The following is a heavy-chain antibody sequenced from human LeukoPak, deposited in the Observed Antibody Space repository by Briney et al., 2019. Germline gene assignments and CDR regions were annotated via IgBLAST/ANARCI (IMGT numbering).Heavy chain of an antibody. D-gene: IGHD3-3*01. CDR3: AKDKNYDFDLYAFDI. Sequence: PGGSLRLSCAASGFTFDDYAMHWVRQAPGKGLEWVSGISWNSGSIGYADSVKGRFTISRDNAKNSLYLQMNSLRAEDTALYYCAKDKNYDFDLYAFDIWGQGTMVTVSS. V-gene: IGHV3-9*01. CDR2: ISWNSGSI. CDR1: GFTFDDYA. J-gene: IGHJ3*02.